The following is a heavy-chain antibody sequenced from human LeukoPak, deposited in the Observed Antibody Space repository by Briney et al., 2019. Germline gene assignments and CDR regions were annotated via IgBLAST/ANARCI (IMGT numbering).Heavy chain of an antibody. CDR2: IRYDGSNK. CDR1: AFTFSSYG. J-gene: IGHJ5*02. Sequence: PGVSLRLSCAASAFTFSSYGMHWVRQAPGKGLVWVAIIRYDGSNKYYADSVKGRFTISRDNSKNTLYLQMNSLRDEDTAVYYCAKGLVGATTWFDPWGQGTLVTVSS. V-gene: IGHV3-30*02. CDR3: AKGLVGATTWFDP. D-gene: IGHD1-26*01.